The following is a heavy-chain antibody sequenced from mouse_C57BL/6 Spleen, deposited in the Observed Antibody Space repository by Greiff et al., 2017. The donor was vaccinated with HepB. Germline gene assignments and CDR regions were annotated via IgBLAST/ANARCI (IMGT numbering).Heavy chain of an antibody. J-gene: IGHJ3*01. D-gene: IGHD2-3*01. Sequence: VQLQQSGAELVMPGASVKLSCKASGYTFTSYWMHWVKQRPGQGLEWIGEIDPSDSYTNYNQKFKGKSTLTVDKSSSTAYMQLSSLTSEDPAVYYCARGDGYWFAYWGQGTLVTVSA. V-gene: IGHV1-69*01. CDR2: IDPSDSYT. CDR3: ARGDGYWFAY. CDR1: GYTFTSYW.